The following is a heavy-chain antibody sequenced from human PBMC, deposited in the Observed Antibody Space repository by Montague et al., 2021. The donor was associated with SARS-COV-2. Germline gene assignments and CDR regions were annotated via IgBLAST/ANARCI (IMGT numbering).Heavy chain of an antibody. CDR2: ISSKGSTI. CDR3: AKGYDFPGSYFDY. V-gene: IGHV3-48*03. D-gene: IGHD5-12*01. CDR1: GFSFSSFE. J-gene: IGHJ4*02. Sequence: SLRLSCAASGFSFSSFEMNWVRQAPGMGLEWLSYISSKGSTIDYADSXXGRFTISRDNAKNSLYLQMNSLRAEDSAVYYCAKGYDFPGSYFDYWGQGTLVPVSS.